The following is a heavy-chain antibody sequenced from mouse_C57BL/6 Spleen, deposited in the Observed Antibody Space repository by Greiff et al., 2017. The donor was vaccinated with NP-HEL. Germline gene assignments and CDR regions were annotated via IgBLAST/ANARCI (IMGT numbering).Heavy chain of an antibody. CDR1: GYTFTSYW. CDR2: IDPSDSYT. V-gene: IGHV1-69*01. J-gene: IGHJ4*01. D-gene: IGHD2-4*01. CDR3: ARSRDYDVGAMDY. Sequence: QVQLQQPGAELVMPGASVKLSCKASGYTFTSYWMHWVKQRPGQGLEWIGEIDPSDSYTNYNQKFKGKSTLTVDKSSSTAYMQLSSLTSEDSAVDYCARSRDYDVGAMDYWGQGTSVTVTS.